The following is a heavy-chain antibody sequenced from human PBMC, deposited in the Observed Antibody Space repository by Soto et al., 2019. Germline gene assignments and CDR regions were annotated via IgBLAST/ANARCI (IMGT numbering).Heavy chain of an antibody. CDR2: IDWDDDK. CDR3: ARIRRGEAARPRDYYYYGMDV. Sequence: SGPTLVNPTQTLTLTCTFSGFSLSTSGMCVSWIRQPPGKALEWLALIDWDDDKYYSTSLKTRLTIYKDTSKNQVVLTMNNMDPVDTATYYCARIRRGEAARPRDYYYYGMDVWGQGTTVTVSS. D-gene: IGHD6-6*01. V-gene: IGHV2-70*01. CDR1: GFSLSTSGMC. J-gene: IGHJ6*02.